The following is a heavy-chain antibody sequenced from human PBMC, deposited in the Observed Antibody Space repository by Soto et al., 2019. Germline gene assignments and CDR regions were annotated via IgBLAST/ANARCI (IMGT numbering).Heavy chain of an antibody. D-gene: IGHD6-13*01. CDR3: AIALPGSSSSAAFDI. CDR1: GGSISSYY. Sequence: SDTLSLTCTVSGGSISSYYWSWIRQPAGKGLEWIGRIYTSGSTNYNPSLKSRVTMSVDTSKNEFSLNLWSVTAAGTAVYYCAIALPGSSSSAAFDIWGQGTMVTVSS. J-gene: IGHJ3*02. CDR2: IYTSGST. V-gene: IGHV4-4*07.